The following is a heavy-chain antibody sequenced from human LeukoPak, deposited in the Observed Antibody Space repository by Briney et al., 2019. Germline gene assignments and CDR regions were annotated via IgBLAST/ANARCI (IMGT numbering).Heavy chain of an antibody. CDR3: ARLSTVTTSFDY. Sequence: SETLSLTCTVSGGSISSYYWSWIRQPAGKGLEWVGRIYTSGTTHYNPSLKSRVTMSVDTSKNQFSLKLSSVTPADTAVYYCARLSTVTTSFDYWGQGTLVTVSS. CDR2: IYTSGTT. J-gene: IGHJ4*02. CDR1: GGSISSYY. V-gene: IGHV4-4*07. D-gene: IGHD4-17*01.